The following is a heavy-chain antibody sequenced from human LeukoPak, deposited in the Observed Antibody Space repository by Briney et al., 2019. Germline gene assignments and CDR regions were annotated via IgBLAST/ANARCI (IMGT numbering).Heavy chain of an antibody. CDR3: AKDAPVNIVVVPAANS. Sequence: GGSLRLSCAASGFTFSSYAMSWVRQPPGKGLEWVSAISGSGGSTYYADSVKGRFTISRDNSKTTLYLQMNSLRAEDTAVYYCAKDAPVNIVVVPAANSWGQGTLVTVSS. CDR1: GFTFSSYA. V-gene: IGHV3-23*01. CDR2: ISGSGGST. J-gene: IGHJ4*02. D-gene: IGHD2-2*01.